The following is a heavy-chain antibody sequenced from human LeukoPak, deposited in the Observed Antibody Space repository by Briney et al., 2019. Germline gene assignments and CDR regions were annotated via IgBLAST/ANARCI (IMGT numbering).Heavy chain of an antibody. CDR1: GFTFSSYS. D-gene: IGHD3-10*01. CDR2: ISSSSYI. V-gene: IGHV3-21*01. J-gene: IGHJ4*02. CDR3: ARRNYYGSGDKFDY. Sequence: GGSLRLSCAASGFTFSSYSMNWVRQAPGKGLEWVPSISSSSYIYYADSVKGRFTISRDNAKNSLYLQMNSLRAEDTAVYYCARRNYYGSGDKFDYWGQGTLVTVSS.